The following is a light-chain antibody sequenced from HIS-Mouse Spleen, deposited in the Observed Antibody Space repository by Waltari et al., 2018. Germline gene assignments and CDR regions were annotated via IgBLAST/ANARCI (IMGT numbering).Light chain of an antibody. CDR1: QSVSSSY. V-gene: IGKV3-20*01. CDR3: QQYGSSPLT. J-gene: IGKJ4*01. CDR2: GAS. Sequence: EIVLTQSPVTLSLSPCERATLSCRASQSVSSSYLAWYQQKPGQAPRLLIYGASSRATGIPDRFSGSGSGTDFTLTISRLEPEDFAVYYCQQYGSSPLTFGGGTKVEIK.